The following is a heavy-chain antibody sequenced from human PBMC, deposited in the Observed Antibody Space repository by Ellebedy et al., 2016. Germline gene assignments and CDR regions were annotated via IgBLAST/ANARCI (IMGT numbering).Heavy chain of an antibody. CDR3: AKVRSPDFYYSYDLDV. CDR2: ISDDGNDK. D-gene: IGHD5-18*01. J-gene: IGHJ6*02. V-gene: IGHV3-30*18. CDR1: GFTFSRYD. Sequence: GGSLRLSXAASGFTFSRYDIHWVRQAPGKGLEWVAVISDDGNDKYYRDSVKGRFTISRDISKNRVYLQMNSLRVEDTAVYYCAKVRSPDFYYSYDLDVWGQGTTVTVSS.